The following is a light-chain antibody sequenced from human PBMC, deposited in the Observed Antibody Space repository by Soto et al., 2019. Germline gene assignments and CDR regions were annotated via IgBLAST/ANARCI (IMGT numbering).Light chain of an antibody. Sequence: DIQITHSPSSLSASVLYRVTTTCRASQSISSYLNWYQQKPGKAPKLLIYAASNLQSGVPSRFSGSGSGTDFTLTISSLQPEDFTTYYCQQSYSTPLTFGGGTKVDNK. V-gene: IGKV1-39*01. CDR3: QQSYSTPLT. CDR1: QSISSY. J-gene: IGKJ4*01. CDR2: AAS.